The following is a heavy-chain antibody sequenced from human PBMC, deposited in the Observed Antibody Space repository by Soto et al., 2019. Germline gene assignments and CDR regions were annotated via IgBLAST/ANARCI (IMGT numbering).Heavy chain of an antibody. J-gene: IGHJ4*02. V-gene: IGHV4-59*08. CDR3: ARRYGYRFDY. CDR1: GGSISSYY. CDR2: IYYSGTT. Sequence: QVQLQESGPGLVKPSETLSLTCTVSGGSISSYYWSWIRQPPGKGLEWIGYIYYSGTTNYNPSLKYRVTLSVHTSKNPWSLKLKSVTASDTAVYYCARRYGYRFDYWGQGSLVAVSS. D-gene: IGHD6-25*01.